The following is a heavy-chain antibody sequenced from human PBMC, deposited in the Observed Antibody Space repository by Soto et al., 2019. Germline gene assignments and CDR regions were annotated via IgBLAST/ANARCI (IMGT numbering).Heavy chain of an antibody. D-gene: IGHD2-2*01. CDR1: GYTFNTYA. V-gene: IGHV1-3*01. CDR3: ARAPSWDNFDS. CDR2: INAGNGNT. J-gene: IGHJ4*02. Sequence: QVQLVQSGAEVKKPGASVKVSCKASGYTFNTYAMHWVRQAPGQRLEWMGWINAGNGNTKYSQKFQGRVTITRDTPASTAYMELRSLRSEDMAVYYCARAPSWDNFDSWGQGTLVTVSS.